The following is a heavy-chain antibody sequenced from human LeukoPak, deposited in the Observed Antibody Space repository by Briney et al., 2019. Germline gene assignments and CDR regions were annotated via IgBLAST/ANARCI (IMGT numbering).Heavy chain of an antibody. J-gene: IGHJ4*02. CDR3: ARGIRGGYFDY. CDR2: TIPILGTA. D-gene: IGHD3-16*01. Sequence: GASVKVSCKASGGIFTSYTFSWVRQAPGQGLEWMGTTIPILGTANYAQTFQGRVSITADKSTSTAYMELDSLTSKDTAVYYCARGIRGGYFDYWGQGTLVTVSS. CDR1: GGIFTSYT. V-gene: IGHV1-69*08.